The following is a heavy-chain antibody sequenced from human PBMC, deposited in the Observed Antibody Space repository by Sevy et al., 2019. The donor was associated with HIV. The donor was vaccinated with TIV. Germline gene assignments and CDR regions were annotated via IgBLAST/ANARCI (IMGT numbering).Heavy chain of an antibody. CDR1: GFTFSSYS. Sequence: GGSLRLSCAASGFTFSSYSMNWVRQAPGKGLEWVSSISSSSSYIYYADSVKGRFTISRDNAKNSLYLQMNSLRAEDTAVYCCARTGRQYCSGGSCYSWFDPWGQGTLVTVSS. D-gene: IGHD2-15*01. V-gene: IGHV3-21*01. CDR3: ARTGRQYCSGGSCYSWFDP. J-gene: IGHJ5*02. CDR2: ISSSSSYI.